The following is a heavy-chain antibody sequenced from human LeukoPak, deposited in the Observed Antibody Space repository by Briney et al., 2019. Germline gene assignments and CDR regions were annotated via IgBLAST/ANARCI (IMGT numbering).Heavy chain of an antibody. CDR3: ARASRWLAFDN. Sequence: GGSLRLSCVASRSTVSNNHMNWDRQAPGKGLEWVSVIYNGDNTYYADSVQGRFTISKDNSKNTLYLQMNSLRPEDTAVYFCARASRWLAFDNWGRGTVDPVSS. CDR2: IYNGDNT. V-gene: IGHV3-66*01. J-gene: IGHJ2*01. D-gene: IGHD6-19*01. CDR1: RSTVSNNH.